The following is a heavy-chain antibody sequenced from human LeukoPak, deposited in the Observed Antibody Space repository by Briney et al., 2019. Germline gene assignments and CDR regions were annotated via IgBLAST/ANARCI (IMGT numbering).Heavy chain of an antibody. J-gene: IGHJ4*02. Sequence: ASVKVSCKASGYTFTHYYMHWVRQAPGQGLEWMGWINPNSGGTNYAQKFQGRVTMTRDTSISTAYMELSRLRSDDTAVYYCARDYYGDYNLGDFDYWGQGTLVTVSS. CDR3: ARDYYGDYNLGDFDY. CDR2: INPNSGGT. CDR1: GYTFTHYY. V-gene: IGHV1-2*02. D-gene: IGHD4-17*01.